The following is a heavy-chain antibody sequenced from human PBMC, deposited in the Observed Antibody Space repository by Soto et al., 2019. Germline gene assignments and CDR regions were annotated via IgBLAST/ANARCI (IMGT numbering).Heavy chain of an antibody. V-gene: IGHV3-30-3*01. J-gene: IGHJ6*02. CDR2: ISYDGSNK. CDR1: GFTFSSYA. D-gene: IGHD6-13*01. Sequence: QVQLVESGGGVVQPGRSLRLSCAASGFTFSSYAMHWVRQAPGTGLEWVAVISYDGSNKYYADSVKGRFTISRDNSKNTLYLQMNSLRAEDTAVYYCARGSSWPLDYYYYGMDVWGQGTTVTVSS. CDR3: ARGSSWPLDYYYYGMDV.